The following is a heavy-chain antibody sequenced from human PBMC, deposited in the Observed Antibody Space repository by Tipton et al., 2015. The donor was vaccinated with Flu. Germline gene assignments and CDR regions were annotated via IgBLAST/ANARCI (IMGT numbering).Heavy chain of an antibody. CDR2: MNPNSGNT. CDR1: GYTFTSYD. CDR3: ARASYPPYYDFWSGYYNNWFDP. Sequence: QVQLVQSGAEVKKPGASVKVSCKASGYTFTSYDINWVRQATGQGLEWMGWMNPNSGNTGYAQKFQGRVTMTRNTSISTAYMELSSLRSEDTAVYYCARASYPPYYDFWSGYYNNWFDPWGQGTLVTVSS. J-gene: IGHJ5*02. D-gene: IGHD3-3*01. V-gene: IGHV1-8*01.